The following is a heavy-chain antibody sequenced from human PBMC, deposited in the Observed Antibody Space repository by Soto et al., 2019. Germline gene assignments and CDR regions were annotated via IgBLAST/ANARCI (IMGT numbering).Heavy chain of an antibody. D-gene: IGHD3-3*01. CDR1: GFTFSSYS. Sequence: EVQLVESGGGLVQPGGSLRLSCAASGFTFSSYSMNWVRQAPGKGLEWVSYISSSSSTIYYADSVKGRFTISRDNAKNSLYLQMNSLRDEDTAVYYCARDPWSDTGEGGFDYWGQGTLVTVSS. V-gene: IGHV3-48*02. J-gene: IGHJ4*02. CDR2: ISSSSSTI. CDR3: ARDPWSDTGEGGFDY.